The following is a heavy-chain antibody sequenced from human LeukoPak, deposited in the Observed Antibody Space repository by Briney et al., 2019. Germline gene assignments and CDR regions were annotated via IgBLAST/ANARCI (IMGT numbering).Heavy chain of an antibody. V-gene: IGHV3-7*01. D-gene: IGHD3-10*01. J-gene: IGHJ5*02. CDR1: GFTFSSYW. CDR3: ARRLSGFTMVRGVENWFDP. CDR2: IKQDGSEK. Sequence: GGSLRLSCAASGFTFSSYWMSWVRQAPGKGLEWVANIKQDGSEKYYVDSVKGRFTISRDNAKNSLYLQMNSLRAEDTAVYYCARRLSGFTMVRGVENWFDPWGQGTLVTVSS.